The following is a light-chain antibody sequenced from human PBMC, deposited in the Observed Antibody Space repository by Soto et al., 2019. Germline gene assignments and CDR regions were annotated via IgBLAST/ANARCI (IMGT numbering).Light chain of an antibody. Sequence: QSGLTQPASLSGSPGQSITISCTGTSSDIGAYDYVSWFQQHPGKAPKLMISEVNNRPSGVSNRFSGSKSGNTAYLTISGLQVEDEAEYFCFSHAGSNNYVFGTGTKVTVL. CDR3: FSHAGSNNYV. CDR2: EVN. J-gene: IGLJ1*01. CDR1: SSDIGAYDY. V-gene: IGLV2-14*01.